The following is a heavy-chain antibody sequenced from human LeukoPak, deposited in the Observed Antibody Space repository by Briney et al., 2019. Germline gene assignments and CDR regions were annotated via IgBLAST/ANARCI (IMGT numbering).Heavy chain of an antibody. J-gene: IGHJ4*02. Sequence: PGGSLRLSCAASGFTFSSSAMTWVRQAPGKGLEWVSAISGGAFSTYYADSVKGRFTISRDNSKNTLYLQMNSLRAEDTAVYYCARDPIFGNYYDSSGQSHFDYWGQGTLVTVSS. CDR1: GFTFSSSA. CDR2: ISGGAFST. V-gene: IGHV3-23*01. D-gene: IGHD3-22*01. CDR3: ARDPIFGNYYDSSGQSHFDY.